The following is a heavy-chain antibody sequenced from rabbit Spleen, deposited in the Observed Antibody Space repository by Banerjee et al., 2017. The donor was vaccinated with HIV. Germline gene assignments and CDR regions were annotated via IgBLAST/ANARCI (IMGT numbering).Heavy chain of an antibody. CDR1: GFSFSSSYY. J-gene: IGHJ4*01. CDR3: AGDHAISGYRFNL. D-gene: IGHD1-1*01. Sequence: QSLEESGGDLVKPGASLTLTCTASGFSFSSSYYMCWVRQAPGKGLEWIACIYGGDSDSTAYASWAKGRFTISSHNAQNTLYLQLNSLTAADTATYFCAGDHAISGYRFNLWGPGTLVTVS. V-gene: IGHV1S40*01. CDR2: IYGGDSDST.